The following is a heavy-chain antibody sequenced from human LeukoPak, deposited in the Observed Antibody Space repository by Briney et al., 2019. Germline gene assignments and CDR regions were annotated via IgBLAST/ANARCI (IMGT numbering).Heavy chain of an antibody. V-gene: IGHV4-59*08. CDR3: ARGEDIVVVPAQNRETLYYYYMDV. CDR2: IYYSGST. Sequence: SETLSLTCTVSGGSISSYYWSWIRQPPGKGLEWIGYIYYSGSTYYNPSLKSRVIISVDTSKNQFSLKLSSVTAADTAVYYCARGEDIVVVPAQNRETLYYYYMDVWGKGTTVTVSS. CDR1: GGSISSYY. J-gene: IGHJ6*03. D-gene: IGHD2-2*01.